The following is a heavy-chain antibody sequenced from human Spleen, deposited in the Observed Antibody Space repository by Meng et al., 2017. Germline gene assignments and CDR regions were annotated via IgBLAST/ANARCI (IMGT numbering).Heavy chain of an antibody. CDR1: GYTFTGYY. V-gene: IGHV1-2*02. CDR3: ARGAVVATTYYFDY. J-gene: IGHJ4*02. CDR2: INPNSGGT. Sequence: ASVKVSCKASGYTFTGYYMHWVRQAPGQGLEWMGWINPNSGGTNYAQKFQGRVTMTRDTSISTAYMELSGLRSEDTALYYCARGAVVATTYYFDYWGQGSLVTVSS. D-gene: IGHD2-15*01.